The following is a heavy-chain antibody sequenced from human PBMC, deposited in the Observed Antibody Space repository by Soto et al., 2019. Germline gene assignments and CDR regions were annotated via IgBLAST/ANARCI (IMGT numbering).Heavy chain of an antibody. D-gene: IGHD6-13*01. CDR2: IYYSGST. Sequence: SETQSLACTVSGGSISSYYWSWIRQPPGKGLEWIGYIYYSGSTNYNPSLKSRVTISVDTSKSQFSLKLSSVTAADTAVYYCARGAYSSSWYYYYGMDVWGQGTTVTVSS. J-gene: IGHJ6*02. CDR3: ARGAYSSSWYYYYGMDV. V-gene: IGHV4-59*01. CDR1: GGSISSYY.